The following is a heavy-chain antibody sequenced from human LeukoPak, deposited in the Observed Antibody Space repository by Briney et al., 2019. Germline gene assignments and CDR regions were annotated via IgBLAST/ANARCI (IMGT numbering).Heavy chain of an antibody. D-gene: IGHD4-17*01. Sequence: PSETLSLTCTVSGGSMRNYYWSWIRQPPGKGLEWIAYIFYSGSTYYSPSLKSRVTISMDKSNNQFSLDLSALTAADTAIYYCARGPSGDYGGYFDSWGQGTLVTVSS. CDR1: GGSMRNYY. CDR3: ARGPSGDYGGYFDS. J-gene: IGHJ4*03. CDR2: IFYSGST. V-gene: IGHV4-59*01.